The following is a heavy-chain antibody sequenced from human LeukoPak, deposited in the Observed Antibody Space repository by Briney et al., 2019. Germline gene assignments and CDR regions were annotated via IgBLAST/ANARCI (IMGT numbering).Heavy chain of an antibody. V-gene: IGHV3-23*01. J-gene: IGHJ4*02. D-gene: IGHD2-2*01. Sequence: PGGFPRTFRGSLGFHFYQLAQSLVRPASGKGAEGVFAICGSGGNTYYADSVKGRFTISRDNSKNTLFLQMNSLRAEDTAVYYCAKEAQGCSITSCYFDSWGQGTLVTVSS. CDR1: FHFYQLA. CDR2: ICGSGGNT. CDR3: AKEAQGCSITSCYFDS.